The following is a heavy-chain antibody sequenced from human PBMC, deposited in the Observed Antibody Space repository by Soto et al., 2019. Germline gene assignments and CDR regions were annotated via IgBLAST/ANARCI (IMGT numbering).Heavy chain of an antibody. J-gene: IGHJ4*02. Sequence: GASVKVSCKASGYTFTSYGISWVRQAPGQGLELRGWISAYNGITNYAQKLQGRVTMTTDTSTSTAYMELRSLRSDDTAVYYCARVPGGAVAAYYFDYWGQGTLVTVSS. D-gene: IGHD6-19*01. CDR1: GYTFTSYG. CDR2: ISAYNGIT. V-gene: IGHV1-18*01. CDR3: ARVPGGAVAAYYFDY.